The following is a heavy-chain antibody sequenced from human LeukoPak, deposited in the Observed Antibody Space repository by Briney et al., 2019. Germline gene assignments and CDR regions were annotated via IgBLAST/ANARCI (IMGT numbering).Heavy chain of an antibody. CDR2: ISSSSSYI. D-gene: IGHD2-15*01. J-gene: IGHJ4*02. CDR1: GFTFSSYS. Sequence: GGSLRLSCAASGFTFSSYSMNWVRQAPGKGLEWVSSISSSSSYIYYADSVKGRFTISRDNAKNSLYLQTNSLRAEDTAVYYCASGEVAPVGYWGQGTLVTVSS. V-gene: IGHV3-21*01. CDR3: ASGEVAPVGY.